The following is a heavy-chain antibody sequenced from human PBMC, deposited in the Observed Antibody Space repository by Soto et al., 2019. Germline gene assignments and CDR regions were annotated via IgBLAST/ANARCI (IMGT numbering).Heavy chain of an antibody. D-gene: IGHD3-10*01. CDR3: ANDRMVTMVRGALGWFDP. CDR2: ISGSGGST. CDR1: GFTFSSYA. Sequence: EVQLLESGGGLVQPGGSLRLSCAASGFTFSSYAMSWVRQAPGKGLEWVSAISGSGGSTYYADSVKGRFTISRDNSKNTLDLQMNSVRAEDTAVYYCANDRMVTMVRGALGWFDPWGEGTLVTVSS. J-gene: IGHJ5*02. V-gene: IGHV3-23*01.